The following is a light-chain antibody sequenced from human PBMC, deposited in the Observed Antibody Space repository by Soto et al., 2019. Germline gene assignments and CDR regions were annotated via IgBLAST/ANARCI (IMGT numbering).Light chain of an antibody. V-gene: IGKV3-15*01. CDR2: GAS. CDR1: QSINSN. Sequence: IVMTQSPATLSVSPGERATLSCRASQSINSNLAWYQQKPGQAPRLLIYGASTRATGIPARFRGSGSGTEFSLTISSLQPEDFATYYCQQYSSWPRTFGQGTKVDIK. CDR3: QQYSSWPRT. J-gene: IGKJ1*01.